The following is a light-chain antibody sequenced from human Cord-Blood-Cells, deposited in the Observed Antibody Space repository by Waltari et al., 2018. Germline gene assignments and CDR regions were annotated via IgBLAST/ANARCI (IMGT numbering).Light chain of an antibody. Sequence: ELVLTQSPATLSLSPGERATLPCRASQSVSSYLAWYQQKPGQAPRLLIYDASNRATGIPARFSGSGSGTDFTLTISSLEPEDFAVYYCQQRSNWHPYTFGQGTKLEIK. J-gene: IGKJ2*01. CDR2: DAS. CDR3: QQRSNWHPYT. V-gene: IGKV3-11*01. CDR1: QSVSSY.